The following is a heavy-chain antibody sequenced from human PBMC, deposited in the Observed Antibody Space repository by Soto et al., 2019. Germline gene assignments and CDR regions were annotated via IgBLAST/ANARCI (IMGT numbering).Heavy chain of an antibody. CDR1: GFTFSSCA. Sequence: QVQLVESGGGVVQPGRSLRLSCAASGFTFSSCARHWVRQAPGKGMEWVALISYDGSNKYYADSVKGRFTISRANSKNTLYLQMNSLRSEDTAVYYCARDKRDFRFLEWSYYFDYWGQGTLVTVSS. CDR3: ARDKRDFRFLEWSYYFDY. J-gene: IGHJ4*02. CDR2: ISYDGSNK. V-gene: IGHV3-30-3*01. D-gene: IGHD3-3*01.